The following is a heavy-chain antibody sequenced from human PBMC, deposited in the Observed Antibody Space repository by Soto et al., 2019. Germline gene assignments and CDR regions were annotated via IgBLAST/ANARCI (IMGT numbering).Heavy chain of an antibody. Sequence: ASVKVSCKASGYIFNSHAMHWVRQAPGQRLEWMGWINAGNGNTYYSQNFKDRVTFTRDTIATTVFMELTSLTSEDTAVYYCARDQSGIGYYVDWFDPWGQGTLVTSPQ. J-gene: IGHJ5*02. CDR1: GYIFNSHA. V-gene: IGHV1-3*01. CDR2: INAGNGNT. D-gene: IGHD3-10*02. CDR3: ARDQSGIGYYVDWFDP.